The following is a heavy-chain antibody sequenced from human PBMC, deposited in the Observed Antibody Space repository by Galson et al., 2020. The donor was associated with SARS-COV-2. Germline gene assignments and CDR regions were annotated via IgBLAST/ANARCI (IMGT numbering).Heavy chain of an antibody. CDR2: MYSGGST. J-gene: IGHJ6*02. V-gene: IGHV3-66*01. Sequence: TGGSLRLSCAASGLTVNRHYLSWVRQAPGKGLEWVSVMYSGGSTYYADSVKGRFIISRDNSKNMLYLQMNSLRVEDTAVYYCGCSSHEGYYYGMDVWGQGTTVTVSS. D-gene: IGHD2-15*01. CDR1: GLTVNRHY. CDR3: GCSSHEGYYYGMDV.